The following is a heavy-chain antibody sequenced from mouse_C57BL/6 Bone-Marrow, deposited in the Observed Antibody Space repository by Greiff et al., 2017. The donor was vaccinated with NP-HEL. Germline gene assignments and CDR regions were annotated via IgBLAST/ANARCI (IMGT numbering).Heavy chain of an antibody. Sequence: QVQLQQSGAELARPGASVKLSCKASGYTFTSYGISWVKQRTGQGLEWIGEIYPRSGNTYYNEKFKGKATLTADKSSSTAYMELRSLTSEDSAVYFCARSRSNPFAYWGQGTLVTVSA. CDR2: IYPRSGNT. CDR3: ARSRSNPFAY. V-gene: IGHV1-81*01. D-gene: IGHD2-5*01. CDR1: GYTFTSYG. J-gene: IGHJ3*01.